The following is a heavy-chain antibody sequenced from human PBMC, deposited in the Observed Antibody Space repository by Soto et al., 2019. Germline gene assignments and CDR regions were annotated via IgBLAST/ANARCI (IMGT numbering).Heavy chain of an antibody. J-gene: IGHJ4*02. D-gene: IGHD2-8*01. V-gene: IGHV3-30*18. CDR2: ISYDGSNK. CDR1: GFTFSSYG. Sequence: QVQLVESGGGVVQPGRSKRLSCAASGFTFSSYGMHWVRQAPGKGLEWVAVISYDGSNKYYADSVKGRFTISRDNSKNTLYLQMNSLRAEDTAVYYCAKGWAMVEFYFDYWGQGTLVTVSS. CDR3: AKGWAMVEFYFDY.